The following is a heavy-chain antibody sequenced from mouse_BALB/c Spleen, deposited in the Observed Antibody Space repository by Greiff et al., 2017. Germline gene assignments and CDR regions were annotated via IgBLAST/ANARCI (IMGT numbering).Heavy chain of an antibody. CDR1: GFTFSDYY. V-gene: IGHV5-4*02. Sequence: EVKLVESGGGLVKPGGSLKLSCAASGFTFSDYYMYWVRQTPEKRLEWVATISDGGSYTYYPDNLKGRYTISRDNAKNNLYLQMSSLKSEDTAMYYCARGGYGYAMDYWGQGTSVTVSS. CDR3: ARGGYGYAMDY. CDR2: ISDGGSYT. D-gene: IGHD2-14*01. J-gene: IGHJ4*01.